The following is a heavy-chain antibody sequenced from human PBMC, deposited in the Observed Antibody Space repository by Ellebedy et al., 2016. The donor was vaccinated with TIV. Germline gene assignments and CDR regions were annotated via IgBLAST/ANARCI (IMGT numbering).Heavy chain of an antibody. CDR2: ISTSSSYT. V-gene: IGHV3-11*06. D-gene: IGHD2-8*02. Sequence: GESLKISCVASGFTFSDYYMSWLRQAPGKGLEWVSTISTSSSYTKCADSVKGRFTVSRDDAKNSLYLHMNSLKAEDTAVYYCARTGRPWFDYWGQGTLVTVSS. CDR3: ARTGRPWFDY. J-gene: IGHJ4*02. CDR1: GFTFSDYY.